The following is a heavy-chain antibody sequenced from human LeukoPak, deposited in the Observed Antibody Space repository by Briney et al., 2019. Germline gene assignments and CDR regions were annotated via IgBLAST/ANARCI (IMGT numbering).Heavy chain of an antibody. V-gene: IGHV1-69*15. CDR1: GGTFSSYA. D-gene: IGHD3-22*01. CDR2: IIPIFGTA. CDR3: ARDKNAYYYDETGAFDI. Sequence: ASVKVSCKASGGTFSSYAISWVRQAPGQGLEWMGRIIPIFGTANYAQKFQGGATITPDECTSTDYMELSSLRSEDTAVYYCARDKNAYYYDETGAFDIWGQGTMVTVSS. J-gene: IGHJ3*02.